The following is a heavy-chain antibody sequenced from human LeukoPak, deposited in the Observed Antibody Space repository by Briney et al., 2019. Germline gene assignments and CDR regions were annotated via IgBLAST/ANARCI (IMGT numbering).Heavy chain of an antibody. J-gene: IGHJ4*02. CDR3: AQNDFWSGYSAR. CDR1: GGSISNFY. D-gene: IGHD3-3*01. Sequence: SETLSLTCTVSGGSISNFYWSWIRQPPGKGLEWIGYIYYSGSTNYNPSLKSRVTISVDTSKNQFSLKLSSVTAADTAVYYCAQNDFWSGYSARWGQGTLVTVSS. V-gene: IGHV4-59*01. CDR2: IYYSGST.